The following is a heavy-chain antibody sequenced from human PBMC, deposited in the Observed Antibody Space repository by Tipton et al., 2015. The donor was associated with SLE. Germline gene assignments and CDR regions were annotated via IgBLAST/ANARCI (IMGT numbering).Heavy chain of an antibody. D-gene: IGHD6-19*01. Sequence: SLRLSCAASGFTFSSYSMNWVRQAPGKGLEWVSSISSSSSYIYYADSVKGRFTISRDNAKNSLYLQMNSLRADDTASYYCARDGSYSSGWYGDWGQGTLVTVSS. V-gene: IGHV3-21*04. CDR1: GFTFSSYS. J-gene: IGHJ4*02. CDR3: ARDGSYSSGWYGD. CDR2: ISSSSSYI.